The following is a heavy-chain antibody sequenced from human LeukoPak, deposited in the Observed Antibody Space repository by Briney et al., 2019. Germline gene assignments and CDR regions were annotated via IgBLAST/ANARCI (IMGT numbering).Heavy chain of an antibody. D-gene: IGHD3-10*01. CDR3: ATGKAVVFEAYFDY. J-gene: IGHJ4*02. CDR2: INAGNGNT. Sequence: ASVKVSCKASGYTFTSYAMHWVRQAPGQRLEWMGWINAGNGNTKYSQKFQGRVTITRDTSTDTAYMELSSLRSEDTAVYYCATGKAVVFEAYFDYWGQGTLVTVSS. CDR1: GYTFTSYA. V-gene: IGHV1-3*01.